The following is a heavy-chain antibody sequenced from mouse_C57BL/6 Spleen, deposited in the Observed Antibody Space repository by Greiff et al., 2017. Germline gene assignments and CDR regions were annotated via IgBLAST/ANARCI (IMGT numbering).Heavy chain of an antibody. D-gene: IGHD2-4*01. J-gene: IGHJ3*01. V-gene: IGHV3-1*01. Sequence: EVKLVESGPGMVKPSQSLSLTCTVTGYSITSGYDWHWIRHFPGNKLEWMGYISYSGSTNYNPSLKSRISITHDTSKNHFFLKLNSVTTEDTATYYCARGALYYDYDPWFAYWGQGTLVTVSA. CDR3: ARGALYYDYDPWFAY. CDR2: ISYSGST. CDR1: GYSITSGYD.